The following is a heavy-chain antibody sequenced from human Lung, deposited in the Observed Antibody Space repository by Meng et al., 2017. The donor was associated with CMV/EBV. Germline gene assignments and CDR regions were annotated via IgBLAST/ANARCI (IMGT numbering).Heavy chain of an antibody. J-gene: IGHJ4*02. V-gene: IGHV1-2*02. Sequence: ASVXVSCKTSGYTFTDYYIHWVRQAPGQGLEWMGWINPDSGGTKYAQKVQGRVTMTRDTSISTAYMELSRLRSEDTAVYYCTTRLGGLSFFGENCSSGWGQGTXVTVSS. CDR3: TTRLGGLSFFGENCSSG. CDR2: INPDSGGT. D-gene: IGHD2-21*01. CDR1: GYTFTDYY.